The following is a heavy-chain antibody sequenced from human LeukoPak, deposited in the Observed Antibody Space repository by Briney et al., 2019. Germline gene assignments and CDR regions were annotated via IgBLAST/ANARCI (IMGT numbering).Heavy chain of an antibody. CDR1: GFTFSSYA. D-gene: IGHD3-10*01. CDR3: ARDVGFGELLERYFDY. V-gene: IGHV3-11*01. J-gene: IGHJ4*02. CDR2: ISSSGSTI. Sequence: GSLRLSCAASGFTFSSYAMSWIRQAPGKGLEWVSYISSSGSTIYYADSVKGRFTISRDNAKNSLYLQMNSLRAEDTAVYYCARDVGFGELLERYFDYWGQGTLVTVSS.